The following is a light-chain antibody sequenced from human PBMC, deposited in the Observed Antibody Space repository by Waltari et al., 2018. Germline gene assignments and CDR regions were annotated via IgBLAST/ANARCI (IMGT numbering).Light chain of an antibody. CDR2: DVS. CDR3: CSYAGSYTSL. J-gene: IGLJ2*01. CDR1: SSAVGGYNY. Sequence: QSALTQPRSVSGSPGQSVTIPCPGTSSAVGGYNYVPWYQQHPGKAPKLMIYDVSKRPSGVPDRFSGSKSGNTASLTISGLQAEDEADYYCCSYAGSYTSLFGGGTKLTVL. V-gene: IGLV2-11*01.